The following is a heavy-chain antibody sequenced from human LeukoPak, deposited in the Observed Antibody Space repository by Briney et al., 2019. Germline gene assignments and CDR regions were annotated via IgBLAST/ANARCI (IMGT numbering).Heavy chain of an antibody. J-gene: IGHJ4*02. V-gene: IGHV3-33*01. CDR1: GFTYSSYG. Sequence: GGSLRLSCAASGFTYSSYGMHGVREAPGGRLEWVAVIWYDGSNKYNADSAKGRFPISRDNSKNTLYLDMNSLRAEDTAVYYCARDGGEVITNGIDYWGQGTLVTVSS. D-gene: IGHD3-22*01. CDR2: IWYDGSNK. CDR3: ARDGGEVITNGIDY.